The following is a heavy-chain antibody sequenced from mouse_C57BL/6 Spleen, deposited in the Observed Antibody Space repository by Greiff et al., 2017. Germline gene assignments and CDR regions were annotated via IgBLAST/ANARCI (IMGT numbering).Heavy chain of an antibody. J-gene: IGHJ3*01. CDR2: IWGVGST. V-gene: IGHV2-6*01. CDR3: ASENDYDGFAY. CDR1: GFSLTSSG. Sequence: VQLQESGPGLVAPSQSLSITCTVSGFSLTSSGVDWVRQSPGKGLEWLGVIWGVGSTNYNSALKSRLSINKDNSKSQVFLKMNSLQTDATAMYYCASENDYDGFAYWGQGTLVTVSA. D-gene: IGHD2-4*01.